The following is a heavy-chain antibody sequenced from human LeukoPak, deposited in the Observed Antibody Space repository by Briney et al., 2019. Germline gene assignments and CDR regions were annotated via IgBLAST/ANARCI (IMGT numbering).Heavy chain of an antibody. CDR2: IYYTGST. V-gene: IGHV4-59*01. CDR1: GGSISNYY. J-gene: IGHJ4*02. Sequence: TETLSLTCTVSGGSISNYYWSWIRQPPGKGLEWIGYIYYTGSTNYNPSLTSRVNISVDTSKNQFTLNLTSVTAADTAVYYCARWGSIAVARFDYWGQGTLVTVSS. CDR3: ARWGSIAVARFDY. D-gene: IGHD6-6*01.